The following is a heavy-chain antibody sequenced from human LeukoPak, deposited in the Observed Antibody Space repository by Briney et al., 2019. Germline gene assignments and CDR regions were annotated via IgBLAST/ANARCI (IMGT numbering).Heavy chain of an antibody. CDR2: IFPSGGEI. J-gene: IGHJ4*02. V-gene: IGHV3-23*01. Sequence: GGSLRLSCVASGFTFSTFAMIWVRQPSGKGLEWVSSIFPSGGEIHYADSVRGRFTISRDNSKSTLSLQMNSLRVEDTAIYYCATYRQVLLPFESWGQGTLVTVSS. CDR3: ATYRQVLLPFES. CDR1: GFTFSTFA. D-gene: IGHD2-8*02.